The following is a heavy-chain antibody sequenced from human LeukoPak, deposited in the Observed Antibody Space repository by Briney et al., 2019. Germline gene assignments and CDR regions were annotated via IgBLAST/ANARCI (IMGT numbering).Heavy chain of an antibody. CDR1: GFTFPRHW. D-gene: IGHD3-3*01. V-gene: IGHV3-7*03. J-gene: IGHJ4*02. CDR3: AKDETYYDFWSGYYRSDGYFDY. Sequence: GGSLRLSCAASGFTFPRHWMSWVRQAPGKGLEWVANIKQDASEKNYVDSVKGRFTISRDNAKNSLYLQMNSLRAEDTAVYYCAKDETYYDFWSGYYRSDGYFDYWGQGTLVTVSS. CDR2: IKQDASEK.